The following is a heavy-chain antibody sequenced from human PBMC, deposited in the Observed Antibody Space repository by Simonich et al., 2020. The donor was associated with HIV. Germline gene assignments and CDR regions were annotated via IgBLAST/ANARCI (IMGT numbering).Heavy chain of an antibody. CDR3: ARRHPTTVTTPYFDY. Sequence: QVQLQQWGAGLLKPSETLSLTCAVFGGSLSGYYWSWIRQPPGKGLGWIGEINHSGSTNYNPSLKSRVTISVDTSKNQFSLKLSSVTAADTAVYYCARRHPTTVTTPYFDYWGQGTLVTVSS. D-gene: IGHD4-17*01. J-gene: IGHJ4*02. CDR1: GGSLSGYY. CDR2: INHSGST. V-gene: IGHV4-34*01.